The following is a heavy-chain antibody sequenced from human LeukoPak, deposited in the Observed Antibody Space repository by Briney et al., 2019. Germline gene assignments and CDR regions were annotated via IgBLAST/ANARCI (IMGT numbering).Heavy chain of an antibody. Sequence: GGSLRLSCAASGFTVSSNYMSWVRQAPGKGLEWVSVIYSGGSTYYADSVKGRFTISRDNSKNTLYLQMNSLRAEDTAVYYRARDQVVTIFGVVISGMDVWGQGTTVTVSS. D-gene: IGHD3-3*01. J-gene: IGHJ6*02. CDR2: IYSGGST. CDR3: ARDQVVTIFGVVISGMDV. CDR1: GFTVSSNY. V-gene: IGHV3-53*01.